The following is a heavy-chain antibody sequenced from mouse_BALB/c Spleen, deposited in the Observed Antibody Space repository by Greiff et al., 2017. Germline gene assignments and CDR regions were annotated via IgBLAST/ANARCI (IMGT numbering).Heavy chain of an antibody. Sequence: EVMLVESGGGLVKPGGSLKLSCAASGFTFSSYTMSWVRQTPEKRLEWVATISSGGSYTYYPDSVKGRFTISRDNAKNTLYLQMSSLKSEDTAMYYCTSATCYNGSSPYYFDYWGQGTTLTVSS. V-gene: IGHV5-6-4*01. CDR3: TSATCYNGSSPYYFDY. J-gene: IGHJ2*01. D-gene: IGHD1-1*01. CDR2: ISSGGSYT. CDR1: GFTFSSYT.